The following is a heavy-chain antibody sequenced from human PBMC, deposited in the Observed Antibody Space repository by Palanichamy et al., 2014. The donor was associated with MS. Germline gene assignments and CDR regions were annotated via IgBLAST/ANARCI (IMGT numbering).Heavy chain of an antibody. CDR1: GSGFSGYN. J-gene: IGHJ4*02. V-gene: IGHV3-48*02. D-gene: IGHD4-23*01. CDR3: ARDEAALVTF. Sequence: EVQLVESGGGLVQPGGSLRLSCAASGSGFSGYNMSWVRQAPGKGLEWISYISSSSRTIYYLNSVEGRFTISRDNAKHSLYLQMNSLRDDDTAVYYCARDEAALVTFWGQGTLVTVSS. CDR2: ISSSSRTI.